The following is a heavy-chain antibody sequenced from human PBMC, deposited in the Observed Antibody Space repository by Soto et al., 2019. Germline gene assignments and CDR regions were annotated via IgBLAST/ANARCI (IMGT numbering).Heavy chain of an antibody. Sequence: QVQLQESGPGLVKPSQTLSLTCTVSGGSISSGVYYWSWIRQHPGKGLEWIGYIFYSGSTYYHPSLKSRVTISVDTSKSQFSLKLSSVTAADTAVYYCAIYDSSGSRGFQHWGQGTLVTVSS. CDR3: AIYDSSGSRGFQH. CDR2: IFYSGST. D-gene: IGHD3-22*01. V-gene: IGHV4-31*03. J-gene: IGHJ1*01. CDR1: GGSISSGVYY.